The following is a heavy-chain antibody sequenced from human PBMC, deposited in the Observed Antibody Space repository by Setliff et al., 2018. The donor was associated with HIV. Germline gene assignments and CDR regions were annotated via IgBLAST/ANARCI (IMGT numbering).Heavy chain of an antibody. Sequence: ASVKVSCKASGYTFTSYTMHWVRQAPGQRLEWMGWINAATGNIKYSENFQGKVTFTGDTSARTVFMEMSRLRSEDTAVYYCARGTQGGDALDIWGQGTTVTVSS. CDR2: INAATGNI. V-gene: IGHV1-3*01. CDR1: GYTFTSYT. J-gene: IGHJ3*02. D-gene: IGHD3-16*01. CDR3: ARGTQGGDALDI.